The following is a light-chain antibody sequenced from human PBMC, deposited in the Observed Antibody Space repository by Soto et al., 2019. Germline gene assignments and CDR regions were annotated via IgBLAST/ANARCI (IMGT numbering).Light chain of an antibody. CDR1: QSISSY. Sequence: DIQMTQSPPALSASVGDRDTITCRASQSISSYLNWYQQKPGKAPKLLIYAASSLQSGVPSRFSGSGSGTDFTLTISSLQPEDFATYYCQQSYSTPRTFGQGTIVDI. J-gene: IGKJ1*01. V-gene: IGKV1-39*01. CDR3: QQSYSTPRT. CDR2: AAS.